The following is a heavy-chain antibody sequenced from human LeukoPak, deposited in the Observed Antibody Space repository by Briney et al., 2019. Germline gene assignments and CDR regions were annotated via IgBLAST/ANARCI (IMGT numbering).Heavy chain of an antibody. CDR1: GFTFSSYF. CDR2: ISYDGSNK. CDR3: ARPRGAAAGTFGFDP. D-gene: IGHD6-13*01. J-gene: IGHJ5*02. Sequence: GGSLRLSCAVSGFTFSSYFMHWVRQAPGKGLQWVALISYDGSNKYHADSVKGRFTISRDNSKNTLYLQMNSLRAEDAAVYYCARPRGAAAGTFGFDPWGQGTLVTVSS. V-gene: IGHV3-30*03.